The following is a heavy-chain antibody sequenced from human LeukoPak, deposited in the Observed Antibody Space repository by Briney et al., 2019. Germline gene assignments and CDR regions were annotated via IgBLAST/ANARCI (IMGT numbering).Heavy chain of an antibody. CDR2: ISGSGGST. CDR1: GFTFSSYA. J-gene: IGHJ4*02. Sequence: GGSLRLFCAASGFTFSSYAMSWVRQAPGKGLEWVSAISGSGGSTYYADSVKGRFTISRDNSKNTLYLQMNSLRAEDTAVYYCARDGERYYGSGSYCDYWGQGTLVTVSS. D-gene: IGHD3-10*01. V-gene: IGHV3-23*01. CDR3: ARDGERYYGSGSYCDY.